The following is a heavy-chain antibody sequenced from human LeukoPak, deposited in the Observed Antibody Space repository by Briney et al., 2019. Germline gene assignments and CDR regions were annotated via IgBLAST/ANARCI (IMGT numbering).Heavy chain of an antibody. CDR3: ARESGSGSRGFDY. CDR2: IYSGGGT. CDR1: GFTVSSNY. V-gene: IGHV3-66*01. J-gene: IGHJ4*02. Sequence: GGSLRLSCAASGFTVSSNYMNWVRQAPGKGLEWVSVIYSGGGTYYGDSVKGRFTFSRDNSKNTVYLQMNSLRAEDTAVYYCARESGSGSRGFDYWGQGTLVTVSS. D-gene: IGHD3-10*01.